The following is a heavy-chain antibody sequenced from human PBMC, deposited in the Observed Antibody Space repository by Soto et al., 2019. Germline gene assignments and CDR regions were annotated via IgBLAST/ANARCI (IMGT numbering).Heavy chain of an antibody. CDR3: ARGGHYYDSSGYYPSRKDNYYYGMDV. Sequence: GASVKVSCKASGYTFTGYYMHWVRQAPGQGLEWMGWINPNSGGTNYAQKFQGRVTMTRDTSISTAYMELSRLRSDDTAVYYCARGGHYYDSSGYYPSRKDNYYYGMDVWGQGTTVTVSS. D-gene: IGHD3-22*01. CDR1: GYTFTGYY. V-gene: IGHV1-2*02. J-gene: IGHJ6*02. CDR2: INPNSGGT.